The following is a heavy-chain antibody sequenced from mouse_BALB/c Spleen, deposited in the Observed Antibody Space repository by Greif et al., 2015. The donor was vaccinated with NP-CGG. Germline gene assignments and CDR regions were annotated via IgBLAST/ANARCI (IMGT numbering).Heavy chain of an antibody. CDR1: GYSITSDYA. J-gene: IGHJ2*01. CDR3: ASKATATDY. V-gene: IGHV3-2*02. CDR2: ISYSGST. Sequence: VQLQQSGPGLVKPSQSLSLTCTVTGYSITSDYAWNWIRQFPGNKLEWMGYISYSGSTSYNPSLKSRISITRDTSKNQFFLQLNSVTTEDTATYYCASKATATDYWGQGTTLTVSS. D-gene: IGHD1-2*01.